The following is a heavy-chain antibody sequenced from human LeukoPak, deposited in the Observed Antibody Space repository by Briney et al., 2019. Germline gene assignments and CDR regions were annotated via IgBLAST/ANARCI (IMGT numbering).Heavy chain of an antibody. CDR2: INHSGST. D-gene: IGHD2-2*01. Sequence: MSSETLSLTCAVYGGSFSGYYWSWIRQPPGKGLEWIGEINHSGSTNYNPSLKSRVTISVDTSKNQFSLKLSSVTAADTAVYYCARALLGYCSSTSCYGSWFDTWGQGTLVTVSS. V-gene: IGHV4-34*01. CDR3: ARALLGYCSSTSCYGSWFDT. J-gene: IGHJ5*02. CDR1: GGSFSGYY.